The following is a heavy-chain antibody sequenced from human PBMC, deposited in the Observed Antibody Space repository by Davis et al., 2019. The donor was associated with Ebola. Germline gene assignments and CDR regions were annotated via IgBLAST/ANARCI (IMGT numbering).Heavy chain of an antibody. V-gene: IGHV1-18*01. D-gene: IGHD2-2*03. J-gene: IGHJ6*02. CDR1: GCTFSCYA. Sequence: ASVKVSCKASGCTFSCYAISWVRQAPRQGLEWTGWISAYNGNTNYAQKLQGRVTMTTDTSTSTAYMELRSLRSDDTAVYYCARFGYCSSASCYIVGDYYYYYGMDVWGQGTTVTVSS. CDR3: ARFGYCSSASCYIVGDYYYYYGMDV. CDR2: ISAYNGNT.